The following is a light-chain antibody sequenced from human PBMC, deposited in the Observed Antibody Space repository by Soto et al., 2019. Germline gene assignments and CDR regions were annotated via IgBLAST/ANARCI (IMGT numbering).Light chain of an antibody. V-gene: IGKV3-15*01. CDR1: QSLSSN. Sequence: EIVMTQSPATLSVSPGERATLSCRASQSLSSNLAWYQQKPGQAPRLLIYGASTRATGVPARFSGSGSGTEFTLTIRSLQSEDFAVYYCQQYNNWWTFGQGTKVEI. CDR3: QQYNNWWT. CDR2: GAS. J-gene: IGKJ1*01.